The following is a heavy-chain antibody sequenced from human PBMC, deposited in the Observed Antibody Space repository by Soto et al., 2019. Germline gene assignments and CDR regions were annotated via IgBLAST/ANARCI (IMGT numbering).Heavy chain of an antibody. CDR2: INHSGST. CDR3: ARGAPRSIFGVVLKPLFDY. D-gene: IGHD3-3*01. V-gene: IGHV4-39*07. J-gene: IGHJ4*02. CDR1: GGSIRSGDNY. Sequence: KPSETLSLTCTVSGGSIRSGDNYWSWIRQPPGKGLEWIGEINHSGSTNYNPSLKSRVTISVDTSKNQVSLKLSSVTAADTAVYYCARGAPRSIFGVVLKPLFDYWGQGTLVTVSS.